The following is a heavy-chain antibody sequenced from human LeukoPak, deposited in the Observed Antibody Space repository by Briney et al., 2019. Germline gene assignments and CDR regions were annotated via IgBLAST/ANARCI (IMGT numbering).Heavy chain of an antibody. D-gene: IGHD6-13*01. Sequence: GGXLRLSCAASGFTFSSYAMSWVGQAPGKGLEGVSAISGSGGSTYYADSVKGRLTISRDNSKKTLYLQMNSLRAEDTAVYYCAKDQRVGYSSRSFFDYWGQGTLVTVSS. CDR2: ISGSGGST. V-gene: IGHV3-23*01. CDR3: AKDQRVGYSSRSFFDY. CDR1: GFTFSSYA. J-gene: IGHJ4*02.